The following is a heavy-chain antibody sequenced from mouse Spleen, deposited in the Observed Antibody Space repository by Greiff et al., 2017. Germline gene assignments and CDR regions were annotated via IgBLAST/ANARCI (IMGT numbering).Heavy chain of an antibody. Sequence: EVKVEESGPGLVKPSQSLSLTCSVTGYSITSGYYWNWIRQFPGNKLEWMGYISYDGSNNYNPSLKNRISITRDTSKNQFFLKLNSVTTEDTATYYCARDGNYYAMDYWGQGTSVTVSS. CDR1: GYSITSGYY. CDR3: ARDGNYYAMDY. V-gene: IGHV3-6*01. CDR2: ISYDGSN. D-gene: IGHD4-1*01. J-gene: IGHJ4*01.